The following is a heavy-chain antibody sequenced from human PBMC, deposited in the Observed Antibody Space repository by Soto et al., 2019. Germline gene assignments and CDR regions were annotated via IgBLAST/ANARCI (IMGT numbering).Heavy chain of an antibody. D-gene: IGHD6-19*01. CDR1: GYTFSGYY. CDR3: ARDGAFRPNSVAATPHWFFDL. V-gene: IGHV1-2*02. J-gene: IGHJ2*01. CDR2: INPHSGGT. Sequence: QEQLVQSGAEVKKPGASVKVSCRASGYTFSGYYLHWVRQAPGQGLEWMGWINPHSGGTNFAQNFEDRVTMTGDTSINTAYMELSGLSSDDTAVYFCARDGAFRPNSVAATPHWFFDLWGRGTLVTVSS.